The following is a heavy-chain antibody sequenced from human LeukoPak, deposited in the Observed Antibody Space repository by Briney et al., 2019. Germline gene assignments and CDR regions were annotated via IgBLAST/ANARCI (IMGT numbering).Heavy chain of an antibody. V-gene: IGHV4-61*08. D-gene: IGHD6-19*01. CDR1: GDSVSSADSY. J-gene: IGHJ4*02. CDR3: ARDREYSSGWYNHYFDN. Sequence: SETLSLTCTVSGDSVSSADSYWSWIRQSPGKGLEWIGYINNGGTTNYNPSLKSRVTISVDTSKNQFSLKLSSVTAADTAVYYCARDREYSSGWYNHYFDNWGQGTLVTVSS. CDR2: INNGGTT.